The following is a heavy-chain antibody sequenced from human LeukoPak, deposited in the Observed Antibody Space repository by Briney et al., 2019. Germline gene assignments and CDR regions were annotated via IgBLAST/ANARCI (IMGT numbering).Heavy chain of an antibody. CDR2: ISAYNGNT. J-gene: IGHJ5*02. D-gene: IGHD6-19*01. Sequence: ASVKVSCKASGYTFTNYGISWLRQAPGQGLEWMGWISAYNGNTNYAQKFQGRVTMTTDTSTTTAYMELRSLRSDDTAVYYCARGSRIAVSGTFLDNWFDPSGQGTLVTVSS. CDR1: GYTFTNYG. V-gene: IGHV1-18*01. CDR3: ARGSRIAVSGTFLDNWFDP.